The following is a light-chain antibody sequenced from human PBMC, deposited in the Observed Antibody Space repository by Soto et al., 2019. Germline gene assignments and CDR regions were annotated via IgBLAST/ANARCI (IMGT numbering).Light chain of an antibody. V-gene: IGKV1-5*03. CDR2: KAS. J-gene: IGKJ1*01. Sequence: DIQITHSPSPFSGSVEVRVTITCLASQTISSWLAWYQQIPGKAPKLLIYKASTLKSGVPSRFSGSGSGTEFTLTISSLQPDDFATYYCQHYNSYSEAFGQGTKVDIK. CDR3: QHYNSYSEA. CDR1: QTISSW.